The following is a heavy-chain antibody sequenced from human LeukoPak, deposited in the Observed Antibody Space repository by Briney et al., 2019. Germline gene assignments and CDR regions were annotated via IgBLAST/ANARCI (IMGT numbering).Heavy chain of an antibody. D-gene: IGHD6-13*01. J-gene: IGHJ4*02. CDR3: ARHVGSSWYPRLPFDY. CDR2: INHSGST. CDR1: GGSFSGYY. V-gene: IGHV4-34*01. Sequence: SETLSLTCAVYGGSFSGYYWSWIRQPPGKGLEWIGEINHSGSTNYNPSLKSRVTISVDTSKNQFSLKLSSVTAADTAVYYCARHVGSSWYPRLPFDYWGQGTLVTVSS.